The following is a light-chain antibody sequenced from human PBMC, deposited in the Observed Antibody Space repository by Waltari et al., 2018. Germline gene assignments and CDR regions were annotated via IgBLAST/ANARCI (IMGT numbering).Light chain of an antibody. V-gene: IGLV5-37*01. CDR2: YNSDSEK. J-gene: IGLJ3*02. CDR3: MFWPSNVWV. CDR1: SDINVGDFN. Sequence: QPVLTQPPSSSASPGESARLTCTLPSDINVGDFNISWYQQKPGSPPRFLLYYNSDSEKAQGSGVPSRFSGSKDASANAGILLISGLQSEDEDDYYCMFWPSNVWVFGGGTKLTVL.